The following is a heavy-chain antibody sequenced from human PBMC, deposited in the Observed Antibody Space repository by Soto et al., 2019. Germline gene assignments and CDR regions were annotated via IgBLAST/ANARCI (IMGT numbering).Heavy chain of an antibody. Sequence: QFQLQESGPGLVKRSETLSLTCTVSGVSFSNSSYYWGWIRRPPGKGLEWIGTIYYSGITYYNPSTKSRVPISVDTAKNQFSLKLTSVTAADTAVYYCARPGSNWGQGTLVTVSS. V-gene: IGHV4-39*01. CDR3: ARPGSN. CDR2: IYYSGIT. CDR1: GVSFSNSSYY. J-gene: IGHJ4*02.